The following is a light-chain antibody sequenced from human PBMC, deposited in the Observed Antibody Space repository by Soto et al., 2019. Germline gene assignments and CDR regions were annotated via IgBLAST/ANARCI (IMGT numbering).Light chain of an antibody. V-gene: IGKV3-20*01. CDR2: DAS. Sequence: EIVLTQSPATLSLSPGERATLSCRASQSVNSDLAWYQHKPGQPPRLLIYDASNRATGIPTRFRGSGSGTDFTLTISRLEPEDFAVYYCQQYGSSPITFGQGTRLEIK. CDR3: QQYGSSPIT. CDR1: QSVNSD. J-gene: IGKJ5*01.